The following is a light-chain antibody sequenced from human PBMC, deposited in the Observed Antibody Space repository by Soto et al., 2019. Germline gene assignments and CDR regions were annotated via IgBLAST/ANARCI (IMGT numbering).Light chain of an antibody. CDR2: DAS. CDR1: QSISSW. V-gene: IGKV1-5*01. J-gene: IGKJ5*01. CDR3: QPADSFPIIT. Sequence: DIKITQSPSTLSASVGDRASLPCRASQSISSWLAWYAQKPGKAPKLLIYDASTLESGVPSRFIGGGSGTEFTLTISSLQPEDFANYDCQPADSFPIITFGQGTRLEIK.